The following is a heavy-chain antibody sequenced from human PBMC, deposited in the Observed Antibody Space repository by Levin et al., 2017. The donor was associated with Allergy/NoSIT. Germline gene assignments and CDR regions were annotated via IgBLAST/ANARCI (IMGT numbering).Heavy chain of an antibody. V-gene: IGHV1-2*02. CDR3: ARDRPRWELLPGEFDP. Sequence: EASVKVSCKASGYTFTGYYMHWVRQAPGQGLEWMGWINPNSGGTNYAQKFQGRVTMTRDTSISTAYMELSRLRSDDTAVYYCARDRPRWELLPGEFDPWGQGTLVTVSS. CDR2: INPNSGGT. CDR1: GYTFTGYY. J-gene: IGHJ5*02. D-gene: IGHD1-26*01.